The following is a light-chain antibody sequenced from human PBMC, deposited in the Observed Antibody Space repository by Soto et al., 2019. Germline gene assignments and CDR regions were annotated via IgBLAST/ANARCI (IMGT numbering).Light chain of an antibody. CDR3: QYWWT. CDR1: QSVSSN. Sequence: EIVMTHSPSTLSVSPGERATLSCRASQSVSSNLAWYQQKPGQAPRLLIYGASTRATGIPGRFSGSGSGTDFTLTISSLQSEDVAVYYCQYWWTFGQGTKVDIK. V-gene: IGKV3-15*01. J-gene: IGKJ1*01. CDR2: GAS.